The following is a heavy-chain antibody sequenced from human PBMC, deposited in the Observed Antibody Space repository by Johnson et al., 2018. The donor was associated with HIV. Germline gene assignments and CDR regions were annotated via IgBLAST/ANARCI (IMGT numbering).Heavy chain of an antibody. CDR2: IYSGDST. CDR1: GFTFDDYG. V-gene: IGHV3-66*03. CDR3: ARGGWRGIATPDAFDI. J-gene: IGHJ3*02. Sequence: VQLVESGGGLIQPGGSLRLSCAASGFTFDDYGMSWVRQAPGKGLEWVSLIYSGDSTYYADSVKGRFTISRDNSKGTLYLQMDGLRPEDTALYYCARGGWRGIATPDAFDIWGQGTMVTVSS. D-gene: IGHD6-13*01.